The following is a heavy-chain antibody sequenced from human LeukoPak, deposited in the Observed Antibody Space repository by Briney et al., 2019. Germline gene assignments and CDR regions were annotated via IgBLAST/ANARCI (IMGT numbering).Heavy chain of an antibody. J-gene: IGHJ4*02. CDR2: IYYSGST. CDR3: ARGDYYDSSGYSY. Sequence: KASETLSLTCTVSGGSISSYCWSWIRQPPGKGLEWIGYIYYSGSTNYNPSLKSRVTISVDTSKNQFSLKLSSVTAADTAVYYCARGDYYDSSGYSYWGQGTLVTVSS. D-gene: IGHD3-22*01. CDR1: GGSISSYC. V-gene: IGHV4-59*01.